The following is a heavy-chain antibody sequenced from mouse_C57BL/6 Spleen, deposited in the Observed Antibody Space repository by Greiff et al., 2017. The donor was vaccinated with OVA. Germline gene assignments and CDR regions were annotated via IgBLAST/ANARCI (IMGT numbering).Heavy chain of an antibody. CDR1: GYTFTDYN. Sequence: VQLQQSGPELVKPGASVKMSCKASGYTFTDYNMHWVKQSHGKSLEWIGYINPNNGGTSYNQKFKGKATLTVNKSSSTAYMELRSLTSEDSAVYYCARSYYGSSYGYFDVWGTGTTVTVSS. CDR2: INPNNGGT. CDR3: ARSYYGSSYGYFDV. J-gene: IGHJ1*03. V-gene: IGHV1-22*01. D-gene: IGHD1-1*01.